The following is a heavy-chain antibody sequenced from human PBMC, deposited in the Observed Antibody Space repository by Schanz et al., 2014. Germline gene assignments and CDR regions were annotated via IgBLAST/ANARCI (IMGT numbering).Heavy chain of an antibody. CDR2: ISPLLGVA. J-gene: IGHJ4*02. V-gene: IGHV1-69*04. Sequence: QVHLVQSGAEVKEPGSSVKVSCKPSGGTFVTFFFTWVRQAPGQGPQWMGRISPLLGVANYAQEFQGSLTITADTSTSTAYMQLSSLSSEATAVYYCATCSGGTCHAKPVLDNWGQGTRVTVSS. CDR3: ATCSGGTCHAKPVLDN. D-gene: IGHD2-15*01. CDR1: GGTFVTFF.